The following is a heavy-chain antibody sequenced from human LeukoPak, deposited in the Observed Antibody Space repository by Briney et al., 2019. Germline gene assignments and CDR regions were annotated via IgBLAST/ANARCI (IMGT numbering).Heavy chain of an antibody. D-gene: IGHD5-24*01. J-gene: IGHJ4*02. CDR1: GGTFSSYT. CDR2: IIPILGIA. Sequence: ASVKVSCKASGGTFSSYTISWVRQAPGQGLEWMGRIIPILGIANYAQKFQGRVTITADKSTSTAYMELSSLTSEDTAVYYCARDYTIKAPYFDYWGQGTLVTVSS. V-gene: IGHV1-69*04. CDR3: ARDYTIKAPYFDY.